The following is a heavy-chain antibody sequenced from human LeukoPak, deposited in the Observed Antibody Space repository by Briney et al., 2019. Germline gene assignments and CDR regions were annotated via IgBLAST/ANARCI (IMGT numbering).Heavy chain of an antibody. Sequence: GRSLRLSCAASGFTFSSYAMHWVRQAPGKGLEWVAVISYDGSNKYYADSVKGRFTISRDNSKNTLYLQMNSLRAEDTAVYYCAKDQQLVPYYFDYWGQGTLVTVSS. CDR1: GFTFSSYA. V-gene: IGHV3-30-3*01. J-gene: IGHJ4*02. D-gene: IGHD6-13*01. CDR3: AKDQQLVPYYFDY. CDR2: ISYDGSNK.